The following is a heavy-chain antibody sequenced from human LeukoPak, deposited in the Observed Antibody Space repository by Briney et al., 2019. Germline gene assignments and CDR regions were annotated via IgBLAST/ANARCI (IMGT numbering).Heavy chain of an antibody. J-gene: IGHJ5*02. V-gene: IGHV4-59*01. Sequence: SETLSLTCTVSGGSISSYYWSWIRQPPGKGLERIGYIYYSGSTNYNPSLKSRVTISVDTSKNQFSLKLSSVTAADTAVYYCARWDSGSSSSWGQGTLVTVSS. CDR2: IYYSGST. CDR3: ARWDSGSSSS. D-gene: IGHD2-2*01. CDR1: GGSISSYY.